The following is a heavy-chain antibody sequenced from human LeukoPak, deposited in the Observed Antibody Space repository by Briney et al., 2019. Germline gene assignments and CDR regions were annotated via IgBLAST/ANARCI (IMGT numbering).Heavy chain of an antibody. CDR3: TKSDWFDP. CDR1: GFIFSGYW. Sequence: GGSLRLSCASSGFIFSGYWMHWVRQAPGKGLVWLSRIKNDGSITSYAASVKGRFTISRDNAKNTVYLQMNSLRVEDTAVYYCTKSDWFDPWGQGTLVTVSS. J-gene: IGHJ5*02. V-gene: IGHV3-74*01. CDR2: IKNDGSIT. D-gene: IGHD3-3*01.